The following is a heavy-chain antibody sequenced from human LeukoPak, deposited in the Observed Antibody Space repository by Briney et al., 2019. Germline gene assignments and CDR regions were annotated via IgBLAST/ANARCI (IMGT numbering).Heavy chain of an antibody. D-gene: IGHD2-15*01. V-gene: IGHV1-18*01. CDR2: ISAYNGNT. J-gene: IGHJ4*02. CDR1: GYTFTSYG. CDR3: ARANFGYCSGGSCYTYFGY. Sequence: GASVKVSCKASGYTFTSYGIGWVRQAPGQGLEWMGWISAYNGNTNYAQKLQGRVTMTTDTSTSTAYLELRSLRSDDTAVYYCARANFGYCSGGSCYTYFGYWGQGTLVTVSS.